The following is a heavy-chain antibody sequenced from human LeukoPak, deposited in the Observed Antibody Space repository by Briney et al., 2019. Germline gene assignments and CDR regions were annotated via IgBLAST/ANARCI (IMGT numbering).Heavy chain of an antibody. Sequence: ASVWVSCKASGYTFVDHYIHGVRQAPGQGPEWMGWINPRSGGTEYAQKFQGRVTMTRDTSINTAYMELTRLTSDDTAVYYCARDAMSDYWGQGTLVTVSS. CDR3: ARDAMSDY. V-gene: IGHV1-2*02. J-gene: IGHJ4*02. D-gene: IGHD2-2*01. CDR2: INPRSGGT. CDR1: GYTFVDHY.